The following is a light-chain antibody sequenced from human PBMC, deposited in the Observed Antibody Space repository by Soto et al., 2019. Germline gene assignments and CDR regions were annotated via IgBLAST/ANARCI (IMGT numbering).Light chain of an antibody. CDR1: QTISTW. CDR3: QQYTNTNIPWM. J-gene: IGKJ1*01. V-gene: IGKV1-5*01. Sequence: DIQVTQSPPTLSASVGDRVTITCRASQTISTWMSWYQQKPGKAPKLLVYDASTLKSGVASRFSGSGSGTEFTLIISGLQPDDSAPYYCQQYTNTNIPWMFGLGTKVDIK. CDR2: DAS.